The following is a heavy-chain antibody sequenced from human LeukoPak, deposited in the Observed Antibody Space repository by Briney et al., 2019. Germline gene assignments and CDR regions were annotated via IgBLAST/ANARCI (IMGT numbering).Heavy chain of an antibody. J-gene: IGHJ5*02. V-gene: IGHV4-39*02. CDR2: IYTGENT. CDR3: ATSRTGFDP. Sequence: SETLSLTCTVSGASVISTNYYWGWIRQPPGKGLEWIGNIYTGENTYYNPSLKSRVTISVDTSKNHLSLTLASVTAADTAVYYCATSRTGFDPWGQGTLVTVSS. CDR1: GASVISTNYY.